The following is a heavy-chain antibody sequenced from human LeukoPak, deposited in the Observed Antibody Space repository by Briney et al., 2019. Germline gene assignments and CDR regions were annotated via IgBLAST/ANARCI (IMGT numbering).Heavy chain of an antibody. D-gene: IGHD6-19*01. V-gene: IGHV4-59*01. J-gene: IGHJ6*02. CDR1: GGSISSYY. Sequence: SETLSLTCTASGGSISSYYWSWIRQPPGKGLEWIGYIYYSGSTNYNPSLKSRVTISVDTSKNQFSLKLSSVTAADTAVYYCARDPQGGSGWSHYYYGMDVWGQGTTVTVSS. CDR2: IYYSGST. CDR3: ARDPQGGSGWSHYYYGMDV.